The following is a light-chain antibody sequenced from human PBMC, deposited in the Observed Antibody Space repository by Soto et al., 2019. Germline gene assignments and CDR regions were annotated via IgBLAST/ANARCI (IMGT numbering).Light chain of an antibody. CDR2: DAS. CDR3: QQYGSTPLT. Sequence: DIGWTRSPGTLSLSQGERATLSCRASQSVGNNYLAWYQQKPGQPPRFLMYDASTRATGISDRFSGSGSGTDFTLTITRLEPEDFAVYYCQQYGSTPLTFGGGTKVDI. V-gene: IGKV3-20*01. CDR1: QSVGNNY. J-gene: IGKJ4*01.